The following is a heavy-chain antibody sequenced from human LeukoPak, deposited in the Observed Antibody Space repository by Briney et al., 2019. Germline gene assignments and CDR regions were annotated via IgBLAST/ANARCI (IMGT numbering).Heavy chain of an antibody. CDR3: ARQTVTPDDAFDI. CDR1: GGSISSSSYY. J-gene: IGHJ3*02. V-gene: IGHV4-39*01. CDR2: IYYSGST. Sequence: SETLSLTCTDSGGSISSSSYYWGWIRQPPGMGLVWFGSIYYSGSTYYNPSLKSRVTISVDTTKNQFSLKLSSVTAADTAVYYCARQTVTPDDAFDIWGQGTMVTVSS. D-gene: IGHD1-14*01.